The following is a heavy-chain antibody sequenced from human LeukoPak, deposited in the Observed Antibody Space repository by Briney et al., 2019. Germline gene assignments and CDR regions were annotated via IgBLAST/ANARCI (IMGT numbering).Heavy chain of an antibody. CDR1: GFTFGSYW. J-gene: IGHJ3*02. Sequence: GGSLRLSCAASGFTFGSYWMSWVRQAPGKGLEWVANIKQDGSDKYYLDSVKGRFTISRDNAKISLYLQMNSLRAEDTAVYYCARKDSSGYMAFDIWGQGTMVTVSS. CDR3: ARKDSSGYMAFDI. CDR2: IKQDGSDK. D-gene: IGHD3-22*01. V-gene: IGHV3-7*01.